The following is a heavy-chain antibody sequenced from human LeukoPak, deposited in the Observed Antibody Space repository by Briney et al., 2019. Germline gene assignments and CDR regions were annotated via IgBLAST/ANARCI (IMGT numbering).Heavy chain of an antibody. V-gene: IGHV3-9*01. CDR1: GFTFDDYA. D-gene: IGHD2-2*03. CDR2: ISWNSGGI. CDR3: AKDLDETHYYGMDV. J-gene: IGHJ6*02. Sequence: GRSLRLSCAASGFTFDDYAMHWVRQAPGKGLEWVSGISWNSGGIGCADSVKGRFTISRDNAKNSLYLQMNSLRAEDTALYYCAKDLDETHYYGMDVWGQGTTVTVSS.